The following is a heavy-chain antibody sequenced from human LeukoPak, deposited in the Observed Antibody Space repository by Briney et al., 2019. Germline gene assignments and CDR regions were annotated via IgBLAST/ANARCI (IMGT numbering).Heavy chain of an antibody. CDR2: IYYSGST. J-gene: IGHJ4*02. V-gene: IGHV4-39*01. CDR1: GGSISSSSCY. CDR3: ARLYSRDRYYFDY. D-gene: IGHD1-26*01. Sequence: SSETLSLTCTVSGGSISSSSCYWGWIRQPPGKGLEWIGSIYYSGSTYYNPSLKSRVTISVDTSKNQFSLKLSSVTAADTAVYYCARLYSRDRYYFDYWGQGTLVTVSS.